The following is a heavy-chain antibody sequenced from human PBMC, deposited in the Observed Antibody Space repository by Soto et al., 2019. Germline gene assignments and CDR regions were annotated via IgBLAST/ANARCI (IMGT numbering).Heavy chain of an antibody. V-gene: IGHV3-72*01. CDR1: GFTLSDRY. CDR2: VRNKANSYTT. D-gene: IGHD6-13*01. CDR3: ARSGWDSSRWSGDAFDI. Sequence: EVKLVESGGGLVQTGGSLRLSCAASGFTLSDRYMDWVRQAPGKGLEWVGRVRNKANSYTTEYAASVKGRFTISRDGSKNSLYLQMDSLKTEDTAVYYCARSGWDSSRWSGDAFDIWGQGTMVTVSS. J-gene: IGHJ3*02.